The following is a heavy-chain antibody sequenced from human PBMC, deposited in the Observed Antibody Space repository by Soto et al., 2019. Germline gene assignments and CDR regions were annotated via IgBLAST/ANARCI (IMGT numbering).Heavy chain of an antibody. CDR3: ARLAYVWGSYYDY. Sequence: SETLSLTCTVSGGSISSSSYYWGWIRQPPGKGLEWIGSIYYSGSTYYNPSLKSRVTISVDTSKNQFSLKLSSVTAADTAVYYCARLAYVWGSYYDYWGQETLVPVSS. D-gene: IGHD3-16*01. CDR1: GGSISSSSYY. V-gene: IGHV4-39*01. CDR2: IYYSGST. J-gene: IGHJ4*02.